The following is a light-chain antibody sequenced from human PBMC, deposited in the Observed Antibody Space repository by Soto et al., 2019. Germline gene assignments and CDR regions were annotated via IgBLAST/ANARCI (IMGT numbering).Light chain of an antibody. CDR2: DAF. J-gene: IGKJ4*01. Sequence: DIQMTQSPSTLSASVGDRVTITCRASQSISYWLAWYQQKPGKAPKLLIYDAFNLKSGVPSRFSGSGSGTEFTLTISSLQPDDSATYYCQQYHSYSLTFGGGTKVEIK. V-gene: IGKV1-5*01. CDR1: QSISYW. CDR3: QQYHSYSLT.